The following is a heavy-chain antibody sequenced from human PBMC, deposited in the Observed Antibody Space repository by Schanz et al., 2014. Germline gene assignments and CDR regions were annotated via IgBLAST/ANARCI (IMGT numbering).Heavy chain of an antibody. Sequence: QVQLQESGPGLVKPSETLSLTCAVSGASVSSFYWSWIRQPAGKGREWIGHVYATGRTKYNPSLKSRVTMSVATPRKQISLKLTLWSAADTAVYYCARTLVNGSRKWFVPWGPGTQVTVSS. J-gene: IGHJ5*02. CDR2: VYATGRT. D-gene: IGHD3-10*01. CDR1: GASVSSFY. CDR3: ARTLVNGSRKWFVP. V-gene: IGHV4-4*07.